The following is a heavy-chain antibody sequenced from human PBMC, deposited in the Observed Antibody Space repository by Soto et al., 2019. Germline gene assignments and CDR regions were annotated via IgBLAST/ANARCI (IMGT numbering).Heavy chain of an antibody. J-gene: IGHJ6*02. V-gene: IGHV4-59*01. CDR3: ARGGGTTWGYYYYYYGMDV. D-gene: IGHD1-1*01. CDR2: IYYSGST. CDR1: GGSISSYY. Sequence: SETLSLTCTVSGGSISSYYWSWIRQPPGKGLEWTGYIYYSGSTNYNPSLKSRVTISVDTSKNQFSLKLSSVTAADTAVYYCARGGGTTWGYYYYYYGMDVWGQGTTVTVSS.